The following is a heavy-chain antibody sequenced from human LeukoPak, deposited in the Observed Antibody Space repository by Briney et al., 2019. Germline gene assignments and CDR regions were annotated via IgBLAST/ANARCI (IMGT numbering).Heavy chain of an antibody. D-gene: IGHD5-18*01. V-gene: IGHV3-11*01. CDR2: ISSSGRTI. CDR1: GFTFSDYY. Sequence: GGSLRLSCAASGFTFSDYYMSWIRQAPGKGLEWVSYISSSGRTIYSADSVKGRFTISRDNAKNSLFLQMNSLRAEDTAVYFCARDPLQLWSFDYWGQGTLVTVSS. J-gene: IGHJ4*02. CDR3: ARDPLQLWSFDY.